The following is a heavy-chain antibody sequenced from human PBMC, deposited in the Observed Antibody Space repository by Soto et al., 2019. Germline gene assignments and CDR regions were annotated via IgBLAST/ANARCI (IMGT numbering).Heavy chain of an antibody. CDR1: GFTFSSYG. D-gene: IGHD3-22*01. J-gene: IGHJ4*02. Sequence: GGSLRLSCAASGFTFSSYGMHWVRQAPGKGLEGVAVKSLNGSNKYYADPVKGRFTISRDNSKKPLYLQMNSLRAEDTAVYYCAKDQWRDYYDSSGYYYGGDYWGQGTLVTVSS. CDR2: KSLNGSNK. CDR3: AKDQWRDYYDSSGYYYGGDY. V-gene: IGHV3-30*18.